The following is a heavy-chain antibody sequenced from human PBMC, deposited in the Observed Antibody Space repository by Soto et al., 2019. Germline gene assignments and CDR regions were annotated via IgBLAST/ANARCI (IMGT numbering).Heavy chain of an antibody. CDR1: GFSFSGYP. V-gene: IGHV3-23*01. J-gene: IGHJ4*02. D-gene: IGHD6-13*01. CDR3: AKYSAPGSRYFDF. Sequence: PGGSLRLSCAASGFSFSGYPMTCVRRAPGQGLEWVSTVDSGVFTYYSDSVKGRFTVSRDNSKNTLYLQMNSLRAEDTATYYCAKYSAPGSRYFDFWGQGTLVTVSS. CDR2: VDSGVFT.